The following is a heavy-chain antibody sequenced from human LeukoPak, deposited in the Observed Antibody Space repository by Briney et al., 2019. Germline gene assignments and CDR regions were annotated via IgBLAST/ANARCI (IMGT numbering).Heavy chain of an antibody. CDR3: ARAISGGSPITASDY. CDR1: GYTFTGYY. V-gene: IGHV1-2*02. D-gene: IGHD2-15*01. Sequence: GASVKVSCKASGYTFTGYYMHWVRQAPGQGLEWMGGINPNSGGTNYAQKFQGRVTMTRDTSISTAYMELSRLRSDDTAVYYCARAISGGSPITASDYWGQGTLVTVSS. CDR2: INPNSGGT. J-gene: IGHJ4*02.